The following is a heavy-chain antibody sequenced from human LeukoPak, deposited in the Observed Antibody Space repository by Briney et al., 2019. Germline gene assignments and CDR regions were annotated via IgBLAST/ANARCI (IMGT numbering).Heavy chain of an antibody. CDR1: GFTFSSYA. V-gene: IGHV3-23*01. CDR2: ISGSGGST. Sequence: GGSLRLSCAASGFTFSSYAMSWVRQPPGKGLEWVSAISGSGGSTYYADSVKGRFTISGDNSKNTLYLQMNSLRAEDTAIYYCAKDYGGNAGYFDYWGQGTLVTVSS. J-gene: IGHJ4*02. D-gene: IGHD4-23*01. CDR3: AKDYGGNAGYFDY.